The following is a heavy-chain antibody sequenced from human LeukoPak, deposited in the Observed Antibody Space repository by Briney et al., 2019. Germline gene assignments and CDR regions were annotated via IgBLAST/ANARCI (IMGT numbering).Heavy chain of an antibody. CDR3: AELGITMIGGV. Sequence: PGGSLRLSCAASGVTFSSYEMNWVRQAPGKGLEGVSYISSSCSTIYYADSVKGRFTISRDNAKNSLYLQMNSLRAEDTAVYYCAELGITMIGGVWGKGTTVTISS. CDR1: GVTFSSYE. J-gene: IGHJ6*04. D-gene: IGHD3-10*02. V-gene: IGHV3-48*03. CDR2: ISSSCSTI.